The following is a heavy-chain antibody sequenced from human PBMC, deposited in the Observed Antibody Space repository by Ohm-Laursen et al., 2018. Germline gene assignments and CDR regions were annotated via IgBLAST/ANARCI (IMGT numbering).Heavy chain of an antibody. CDR3: AKAHLKNLDY. D-gene: IGHD1-14*01. Sequence: SLRLSCTASGFTFGSYGMHWVRQAPGKGLEWVAVISNDENYKNYADSVRGRFTISRDNSENTLYLQMNSLRAEDTAVYYCAKAHLKNLDYWGQGSLVTVSS. CDR2: ISNDENYK. V-gene: IGHV3-30*18. CDR1: GFTFGSYG. J-gene: IGHJ4*02.